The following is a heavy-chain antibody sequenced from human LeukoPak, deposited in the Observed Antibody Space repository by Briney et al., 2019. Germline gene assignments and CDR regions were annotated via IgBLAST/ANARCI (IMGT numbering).Heavy chain of an antibody. D-gene: IGHD1-26*01. CDR3: ARGGKYPFDY. Sequence: PAGSLRLSCAASGFTFSSYWMHWVRQAPGEGLVWVSRLKSDVSSRSYADSVKGRFTISRDNAKNTLYLQMNSLRAEDTAVYYCARGGKYPFDYWGQGSLVDVSS. CDR1: GFTFSSYW. CDR2: LKSDVSSR. J-gene: IGHJ4*02. V-gene: IGHV3-74*01.